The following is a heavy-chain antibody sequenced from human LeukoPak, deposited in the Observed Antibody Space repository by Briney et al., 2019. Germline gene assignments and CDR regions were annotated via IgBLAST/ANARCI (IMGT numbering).Heavy chain of an antibody. J-gene: IGHJ6*03. D-gene: IGHD4-17*01. CDR2: IYYSGST. V-gene: IGHV4-39*07. CDR3: VRVDYGWYYYYYMEV. Sequence: PSETLSLTCTVSGGSISSSSYYWGWIRQPPGKGLEWIGSIYYSGSTYDNPSLKSRVTISVDTSRNQFSLKLRSVTAADTAAYYCVRVDYGWYYYYYMEVWGKGTTVTVSS. CDR1: GGSISSSSYY.